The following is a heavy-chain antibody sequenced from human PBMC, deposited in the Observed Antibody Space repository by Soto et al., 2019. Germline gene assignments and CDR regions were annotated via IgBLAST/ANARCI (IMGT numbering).Heavy chain of an antibody. D-gene: IGHD1-26*01. CDR2: ISYDGSNK. J-gene: IGHJ4*02. CDR3: AKDLGLGGATQDY. Sequence: QVQLVESVGGVVQPGRSLRLSCAASGFTFSSYGMHWVRQAPGKGLEWVAVISYDGSNKYYADSVKGRFTISRDNSKNTLYLQMNSLRAEDTAVYYCAKDLGLGGATQDYWGQGTLVTVSS. CDR1: GFTFSSYG. V-gene: IGHV3-30*18.